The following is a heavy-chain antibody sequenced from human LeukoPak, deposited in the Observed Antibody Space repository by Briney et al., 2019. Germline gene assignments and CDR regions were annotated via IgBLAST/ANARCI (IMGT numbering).Heavy chain of an antibody. V-gene: IGHV1-18*04. CDR3: SLLGYCNSTSCFDFDY. D-gene: IGHD2-2*01. CDR1: GYTFTSYG. J-gene: IGHJ4*02. CDR2: ISAYNGNT. Sequence: ASVKVSCKASGYTFTSYGISWVRQAPGQGLEWMGWISAYNGNTNYAQKLQGRVTMTTDTSTSTAYMELRSLRSGDTAVYYCSLLGYCNSTSCFDFDYWGQGTLVTVSS.